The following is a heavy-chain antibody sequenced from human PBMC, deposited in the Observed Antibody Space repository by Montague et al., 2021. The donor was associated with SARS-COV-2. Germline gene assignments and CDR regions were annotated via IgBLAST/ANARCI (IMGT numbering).Heavy chain of an antibody. J-gene: IGHJ4*02. Sequence: PALVKPTQTLTLTCTFSGFSLISDGVGVGWIRQPPGKALEWLALIFWNNDKRYNSSLKNRLTVTKDTSKNQVVLTMTNMDPLDTATYYCAHILLFSFLGDFDSWGQGTMVTVAS. CDR3: AHILLFSFLGDFDS. CDR2: IFWNNDK. D-gene: IGHD2/OR15-2a*01. CDR1: GFSLISDGVG. V-gene: IGHV2-5*01.